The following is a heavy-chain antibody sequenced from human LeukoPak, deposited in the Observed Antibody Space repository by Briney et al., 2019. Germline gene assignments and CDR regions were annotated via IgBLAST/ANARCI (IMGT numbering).Heavy chain of an antibody. J-gene: IGHJ4*02. Sequence: SETLSLTCTLSGGSISSGNYYWGWIRQPAGKGLEWIGRVSSGGSINYNPSLKSRVTISLDTSKNQFSLKLRSVTATDTAVYYCARDYGGPHYFDYWGQGTLVTVSS. D-gene: IGHD4/OR15-4a*01. CDR2: VSSGGSI. V-gene: IGHV4-61*02. CDR3: ARDYGGPHYFDY. CDR1: GGSISSGNYY.